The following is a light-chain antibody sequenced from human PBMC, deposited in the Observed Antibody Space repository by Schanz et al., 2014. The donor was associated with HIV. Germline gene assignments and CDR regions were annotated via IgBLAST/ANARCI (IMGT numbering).Light chain of an antibody. CDR3: ATWDDSLNGWV. Sequence: QPVLTQPPSVSGAPGQRVSISCTGSSSNIGAGYDVHWYQQALGKAPTLLIYTNDNRPSGVPDRYSGSKSGSSASLAISGLQSEDEADYYCATWDDSLNGWVFGGGTKLTVL. CDR1: SSNIGAGYD. CDR2: TND. V-gene: IGLV1-40*01. J-gene: IGLJ3*02.